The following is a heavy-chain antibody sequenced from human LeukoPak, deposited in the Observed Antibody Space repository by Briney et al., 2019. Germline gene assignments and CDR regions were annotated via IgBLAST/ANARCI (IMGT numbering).Heavy chain of an antibody. V-gene: IGHV3-7*01. Sequence: GGSLRLSCEVSGFTFSGHWMSWVRQAPGKGLEWVANINQGGSDKYYVDSVKGRFTISRDNANNLLYLQMNSLRGEDTAVYYCTRDRSRAEDDWGQGTLVTVSS. CDR1: GFTFSGHW. CDR2: INQGGSDK. J-gene: IGHJ4*02. D-gene: IGHD1-14*01. CDR3: TRDRSRAEDD.